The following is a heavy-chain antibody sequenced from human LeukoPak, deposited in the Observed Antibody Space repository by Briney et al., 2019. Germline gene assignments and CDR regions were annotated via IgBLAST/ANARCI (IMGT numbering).Heavy chain of an antibody. CDR1: GFTFSNCA. V-gene: IGHV3-23*01. CDR2: ISGSGGST. J-gene: IGHJ4*02. Sequence: GGSLRLSCAASGFTFSNCAMNWVRQAPGKGLEWVSGISGSGGSTYYADSVKGRFTISRDNSKNTLYLQMNSLRAEDTAEYYCAKKSYGGSDYWGQGTLVTVSS. CDR3: AKKSYGGSDY. D-gene: IGHD4-23*01.